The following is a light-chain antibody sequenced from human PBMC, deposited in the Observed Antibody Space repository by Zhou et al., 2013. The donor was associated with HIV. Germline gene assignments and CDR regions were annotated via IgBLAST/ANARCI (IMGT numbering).Light chain of an antibody. CDR3: QKYDSGPRT. V-gene: IGKV1-27*01. CDR1: QSISTY. CDR2: DAS. J-gene: IGKJ1*01. Sequence: DIQMTQSPSTLSASVGDRVTITCRASQSISTYLNWYQQKPGKAPKLLIYDASNLETGVPSRFSGSGSGTEFTLTISNLQPEDVASYFCQKYDSGPRTFGPGTKVE.